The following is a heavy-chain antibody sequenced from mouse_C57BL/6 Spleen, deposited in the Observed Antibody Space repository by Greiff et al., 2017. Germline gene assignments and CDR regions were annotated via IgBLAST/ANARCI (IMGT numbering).Heavy chain of an antibody. Sequence: VQLKESGAELVRPGASVKLSCTASGFNIKDDYMHWVKQRPEQGLEWIGWIDPENGDTEYASKFQGKATITADTSSNTAYLQLSSLTSEDTAVYYCSTRYGSSYWYFDVWGTGTTVTVSS. J-gene: IGHJ1*03. V-gene: IGHV14-4*01. CDR3: STRYGSSYWYFDV. CDR2: IDPENGDT. D-gene: IGHD1-1*01. CDR1: GFNIKDDY.